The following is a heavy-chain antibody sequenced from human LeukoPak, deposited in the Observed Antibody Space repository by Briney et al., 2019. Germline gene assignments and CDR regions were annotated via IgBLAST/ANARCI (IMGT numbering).Heavy chain of an antibody. Sequence: SETLSLTCTGPGGSISSYYWSWIRQPAGRVLEWIGHIYTSGSTNSNPSLKSRVTMSVDTSKNQFSLKLSSVTAADTAVYYCARSTRVYGSGSYLAFDYWGQGTLVTVSS. V-gene: IGHV4-4*07. D-gene: IGHD3-10*01. CDR3: ARSTRVYGSGSYLAFDY. CDR2: IYTSGST. CDR1: GGSISSYY. J-gene: IGHJ4*02.